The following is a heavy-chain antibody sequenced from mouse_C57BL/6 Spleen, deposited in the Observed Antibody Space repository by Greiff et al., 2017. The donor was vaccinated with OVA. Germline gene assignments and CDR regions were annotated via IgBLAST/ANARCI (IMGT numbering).Heavy chain of an antibody. J-gene: IGHJ2*01. V-gene: IGHV1-80*01. CDR1: GYAFSSYW. D-gene: IGHD4-1*01. CDR2: IYPGDGDT. Sequence: VQLQESGAELVKPGASVKISCKASGYAFSSYWMNWVKQRPGKGLEWIGQIYPGDGDTNYNGKFKGKATLTADKSSSTAYMQLSSLTSEDSAVYFCARSLSGTYFDYWGQGTTLTVSS. CDR3: ARSLSGTYFDY.